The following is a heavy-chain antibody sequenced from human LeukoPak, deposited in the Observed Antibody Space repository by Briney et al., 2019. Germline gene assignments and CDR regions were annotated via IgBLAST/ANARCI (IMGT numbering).Heavy chain of an antibody. CDR3: ARAPYCSSTSCYDWFDP. CDR1: GYTFTTYY. CDR2: IHPSGGST. Sequence: ASVKVSCKASGYTFTTYYLHWVRQAPGQGLEWMGLIHPSGGSTSYAQKLQGRVTMTRGKSTSTVYMEVSSLRSEDTAVYYCARAPYCSSTSCYDWFDPWGQGTLVTVSS. J-gene: IGHJ5*02. V-gene: IGHV1-46*01. D-gene: IGHD2-2*01.